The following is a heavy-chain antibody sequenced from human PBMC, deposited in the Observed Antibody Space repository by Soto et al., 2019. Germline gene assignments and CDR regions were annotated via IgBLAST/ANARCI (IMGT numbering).Heavy chain of an antibody. CDR2: IYYSGST. V-gene: IGHV4-39*01. CDR1: GGFISSSSYY. J-gene: IGHJ4*02. CDR3: ARLFSRSFEDY. Sequence: SETLSLTCTVSGGFISSSSYYWGWIRQPPGKGLEWIGSIYYSGSTYYNPSLKSRVTISVDTSKNQFSLKLSSVTAADTAVYYCARLFSRSFEDYWGQGTLVTVSS. D-gene: IGHD6-13*01.